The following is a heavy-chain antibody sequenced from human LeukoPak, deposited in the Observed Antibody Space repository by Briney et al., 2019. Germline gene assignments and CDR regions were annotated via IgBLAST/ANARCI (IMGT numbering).Heavy chain of an antibody. V-gene: IGHV3-30*19. CDR2: IWYDGSNK. CDR3: ARDTFGSIDY. J-gene: IGHJ4*02. D-gene: IGHD2/OR15-2a*01. CDR1: GFTFSSYG. Sequence: GRSLRLSCAASGFTFSSYGMHWVRQAPGKGLEWVAVIWYDGSNKYYADSVKGRFTISRDNSKNTLYLQMNSLRPEDTAVYYCARDTFGSIDYWGQGILVTVSS.